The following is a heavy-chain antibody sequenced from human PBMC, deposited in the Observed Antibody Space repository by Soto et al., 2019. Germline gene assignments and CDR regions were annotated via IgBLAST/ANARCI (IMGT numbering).Heavy chain of an antibody. CDR3: AKGGWELRSGSFDI. Sequence: QVQLVESGGGVVQPGRSLRLSCAASGFTFSSYGMHWVRQAPVKGLEWVAVIWYDGSNKYYADSVKGRFTISRDNSKNTLYLQMNRLRAEDTAVYYCAKGGWELRSGSFDIWGQGTMVTVSS. CDR1: GFTFSSYG. J-gene: IGHJ3*02. CDR2: IWYDGSNK. D-gene: IGHD1-26*01. V-gene: IGHV3-33*06.